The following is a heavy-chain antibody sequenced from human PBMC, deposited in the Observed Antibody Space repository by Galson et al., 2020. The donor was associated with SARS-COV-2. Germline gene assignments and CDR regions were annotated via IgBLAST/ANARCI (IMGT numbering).Heavy chain of an antibody. CDR1: GASISSGDDW. CDR2: ISSNGVT. J-gene: IGHJ4*02. D-gene: IGHD3-22*01. V-gene: IGHV4-39*01. Sequence: SQTLSLTCTVSGASISSGDDWWAWIPQPAGKGLDWIATISSNGVTRYNPPLTGRVTISADTSKNQFSLEVRSVTAADTAMYYCARRLQDGSGRHLLDFLGQGTLVTVSS. CDR3: ARRLQDGSGRHLLDF.